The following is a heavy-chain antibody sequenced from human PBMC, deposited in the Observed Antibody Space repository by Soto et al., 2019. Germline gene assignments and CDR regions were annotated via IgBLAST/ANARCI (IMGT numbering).Heavy chain of an antibody. D-gene: IGHD6-19*01. V-gene: IGHV6-1*01. CDR1: GDSVSSNSAT. CDR2: TYYRSKWSN. CDR3: ARANAVAGPNLDY. J-gene: IGHJ4*02. Sequence: PSQTLSLTCAISGDSVSSNSATWNWIRQSPSRGLEWLGRTYYRSKWSNDYAVSVKSRISINPDTSKNQFPLQLNSVTPEDTAVYYCARANAVAGPNLDYWGQGTLVTVSS.